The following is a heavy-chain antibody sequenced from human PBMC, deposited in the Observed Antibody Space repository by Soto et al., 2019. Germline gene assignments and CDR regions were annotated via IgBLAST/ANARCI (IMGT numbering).Heavy chain of an antibody. J-gene: IGHJ4*01. D-gene: IGHD2-2*01. V-gene: IGHV5-51*01. CDR3: ARHLVGSTRGNFDY. CDR1: GYSFRSYW. CDR2: IYPYDSGT. Sequence: GESLKSSCTTSGYSFRSYWIGWVRHIPGKGMEWMGNIYPYDSGTRYSPSFQGQVTISADTSITTAYLQWSGLRASDTAMYFCARHLVGSTRGNFDYWGQGTLVTAPQ.